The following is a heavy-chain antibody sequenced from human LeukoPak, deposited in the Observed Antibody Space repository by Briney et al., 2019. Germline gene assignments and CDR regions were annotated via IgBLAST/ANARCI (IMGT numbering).Heavy chain of an antibody. D-gene: IGHD1-26*01. J-gene: IGHJ3*02. V-gene: IGHV4-39*01. CDR3: ARTVGPTTLGAFDI. CDR2: LYYSGST. CDR1: GGSISSSSYY. Sequence: PSETLSLTCTVSGGSISSSSYYWGWIRQPPGKGLEWIGSLYYSGSTYYNPSLKSRVTISVDTSKNQFSLKLGSVTAADTAVYYCARTVGPTTLGAFDIWGQGTMVTVSS.